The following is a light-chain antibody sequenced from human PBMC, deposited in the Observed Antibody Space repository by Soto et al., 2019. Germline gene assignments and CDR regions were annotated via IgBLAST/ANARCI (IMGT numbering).Light chain of an antibody. CDR3: SSYTSSSTPFV. J-gene: IGLJ1*01. V-gene: IGLV2-14*01. CDR2: EVS. Sequence: HSVLTQPPSVSGSPGQSITISCTGTSSDVCGYNSVSWYQQLPGKVPKLIISEVSNRPSGVSPRFSGSKSGNTASLTISGLQAEDEAGYFCSSYTSSSTPFVFGTGTKVTVL. CDR1: SSDVCGYNS.